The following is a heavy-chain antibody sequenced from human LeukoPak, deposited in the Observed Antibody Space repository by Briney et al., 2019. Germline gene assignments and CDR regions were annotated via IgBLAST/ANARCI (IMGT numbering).Heavy chain of an antibody. CDR2: INPNGGST. D-gene: IGHD2-21*02. J-gene: IGHJ3*02. CDR1: GYTFTRYY. CDR3: AREAYCGGVCPNDAVDI. V-gene: IGHV1-46*01. Sequence: ASVTVSCKASGYTFTRYYMHWVRQAPGQGLEWMGIINPNGGSTSYAQKFQSRVTMTRDTSTSTVYMELSSLRSEDTAVYYCAREAYCGGVCPNDAVDIWGQGTMVTVSS.